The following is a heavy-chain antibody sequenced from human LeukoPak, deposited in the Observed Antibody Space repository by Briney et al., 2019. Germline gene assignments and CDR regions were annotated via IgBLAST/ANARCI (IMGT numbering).Heavy chain of an antibody. CDR2: ISGSSSYI. V-gene: IGHV3-21*05. J-gene: IGHJ5*02. CDR3: ARDYYGSGSHPFDP. Sequence: PGGSLRLSCAASGFSFTSYSINWVRQAPGKGLEWVSYISGSSSYIYYADSVKGRFTISRDNAKNSLYLQMNSLRAEDTAVYYCARDYYGSGSHPFDPWGQGTLVTVSS. D-gene: IGHD3-10*01. CDR1: GFSFTSYS.